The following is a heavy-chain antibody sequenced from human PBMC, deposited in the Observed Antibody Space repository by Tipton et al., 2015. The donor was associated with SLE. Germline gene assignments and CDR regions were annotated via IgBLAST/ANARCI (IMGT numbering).Heavy chain of an antibody. CDR3: ARDDDSNSHYSRFAY. V-gene: IGHV3-74*01. Sequence: SLRLSCEDSSFTFSTYWFHWVRQAPGEGLVWVSRVDPYGTGISYADSVRGRFTISRDNTKNTLYLQMDSLRAEDTAVYYCARDDDSNSHYSRFAYWGQGTLVTVSS. CDR1: SFTFSTYW. J-gene: IGHJ4*02. CDR2: VDPYGTGI. D-gene: IGHD3-22*01.